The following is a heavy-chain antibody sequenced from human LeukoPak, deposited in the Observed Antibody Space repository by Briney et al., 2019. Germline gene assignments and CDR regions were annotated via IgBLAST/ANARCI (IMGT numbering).Heavy chain of an antibody. V-gene: IGHV3-21*01. CDR3: ARDLMGTLPNDY. Sequence: GGSLRLSCAASGFTFSSYSMNWVRQAPGKRLEWVSSISSSSSYIYYADSVKGRFTISRDNAKNSLYLQMNSLRAEDTAVYYCARDLMGTLPNDYWGQGTLVTVSS. CDR2: ISSSSSYI. J-gene: IGHJ4*02. CDR1: GFTFSSYS. D-gene: IGHD1-1*01.